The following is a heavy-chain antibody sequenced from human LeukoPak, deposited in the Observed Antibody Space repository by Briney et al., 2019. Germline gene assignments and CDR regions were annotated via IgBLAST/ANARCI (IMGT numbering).Heavy chain of an antibody. J-gene: IGHJ5*02. CDR1: GFTFSFYA. V-gene: IGHV3-30*04. CDR3: ARGSPATVTTFTPFDP. D-gene: IGHD4-17*01. Sequence: PGGSLRLPCGASGFTFSFYAMHWVRQSPGKGLECVAVISYYGSNIYYADSVKRRFTISRDNSKNTLFLQMNSLRTDYTAVYYCARGSPATVTTFTPFDPWGQGTLVTVSS. CDR2: ISYYGSNI.